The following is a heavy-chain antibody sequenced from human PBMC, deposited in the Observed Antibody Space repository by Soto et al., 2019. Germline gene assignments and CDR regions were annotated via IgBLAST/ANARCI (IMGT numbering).Heavy chain of an antibody. J-gene: IGHJ6*02. CDR1: GDSITTYKW. Sequence: PPETLSLTCGVSGDSITTYKWWTWVRQTPGKGLEWIGEIYDSGNTRYNPSLKSRVTISKDTSKNELSLKVNSVTVADTAVYYCATCQLGEYYYAMDIWGQGTTVTVSS. CDR3: ATCQLGEYYYAMDI. D-gene: IGHD7-27*01. CDR2: IYDSGNT. V-gene: IGHV4-4*03.